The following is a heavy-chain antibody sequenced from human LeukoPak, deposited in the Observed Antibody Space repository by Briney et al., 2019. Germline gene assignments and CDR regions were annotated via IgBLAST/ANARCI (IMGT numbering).Heavy chain of an antibody. Sequence: GASVKVSCKASGYTFTSYYMHWVRQAPGQGLEWMGIINPSGGSTSYAQKFQGRVTMTRDTSTGTVYMELSSLRSEDTAVYYCASSAAVAPNYYGMDVWGQGTTVTVSS. D-gene: IGHD6-19*01. CDR2: INPSGGST. V-gene: IGHV1-46*01. CDR1: GYTFTSYY. J-gene: IGHJ6*02. CDR3: ASSAAVAPNYYGMDV.